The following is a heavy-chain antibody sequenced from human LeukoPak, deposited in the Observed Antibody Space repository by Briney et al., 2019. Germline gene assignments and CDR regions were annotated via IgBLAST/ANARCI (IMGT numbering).Heavy chain of an antibody. V-gene: IGHV4-61*02. CDR3: ARDRGLRYCSSTSCRGWFDP. CDR1: GGSISSGSYY. D-gene: IGHD2-2*01. J-gene: IGHJ5*02. CDR2: IYTSGST. Sequence: PSETLSLTCTVSGGSISSGSYYWSWIRQPAGKGLEWIGRIYTSGSTNYNPSLKSQVTISVDTSKNQFSLKLSSVTAADTAVYYCARDRGLRYCSSTSCRGWFDPWGQGTLVTVSS.